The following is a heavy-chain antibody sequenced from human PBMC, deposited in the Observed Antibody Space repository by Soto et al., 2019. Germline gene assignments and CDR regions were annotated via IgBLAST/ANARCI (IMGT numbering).Heavy chain of an antibody. CDR2: IWYDGSNK. V-gene: IGHV3-33*01. D-gene: IGHD5-18*01. J-gene: IGHJ4*02. CDR3: ARDLFDTAMVTY. Sequence: GGSLRLSCAASGFTFSSYGMHWVRQAPGKGLEWVAVIWYDGSNKYYADSVKGRFTISRDNSKNTLYLQMNSLRAEDTAVYYCARDLFDTAMVTYWGQGTLVTVSS. CDR1: GFTFSSYG.